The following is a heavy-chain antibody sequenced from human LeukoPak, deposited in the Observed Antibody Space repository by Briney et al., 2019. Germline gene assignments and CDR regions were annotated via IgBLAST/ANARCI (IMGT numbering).Heavy chain of an antibody. V-gene: IGHV3-11*01. CDR3: ATASAITSPGTFEH. D-gene: IGHD1-1*01. Sequence: PGGSLRLSCGGSGFTFSDYYMNWIRQTPGKGLEWVSYISSSGSSIYQADSVKGRFTISRVNAKNSLYLRMNSLRAEDTAVYYCATASAITSPGTFEHWGQGTLVTVSS. CDR2: ISSSGSSI. J-gene: IGHJ1*01. CDR1: GFTFSDYY.